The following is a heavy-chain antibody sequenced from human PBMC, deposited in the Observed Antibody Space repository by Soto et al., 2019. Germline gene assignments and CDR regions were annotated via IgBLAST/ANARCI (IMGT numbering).Heavy chain of an antibody. CDR3: ARGLWLKSYYDY. CDR2: IYYSGST. J-gene: IGHJ4*02. D-gene: IGHD5-18*01. CDR1: GGSISTGDYY. Sequence: SETLSLTCTVSGGSISTGDYYWSWVRQPPGKGLEWIGYIYYSGSTYYNPSLKSRVSISVDTSKNQFSLKLSFVTAADTAVYYCARGLWLKSYYDYWGQGTLVTVSS. V-gene: IGHV4-30-4*01.